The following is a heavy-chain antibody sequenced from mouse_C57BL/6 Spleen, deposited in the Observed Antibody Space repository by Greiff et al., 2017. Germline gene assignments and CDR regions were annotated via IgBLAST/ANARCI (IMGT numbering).Heavy chain of an antibody. Sequence: VKLVESDAELVKPGASVKISCKVSGYTFTDHTIHWMKQRPEQGLEWIGYIYPRDGSTKYNEKFKGKATLTADKSSSTAYMQLNSLTSEDSAVYFCARDLYYSNYAYYAMDYWGQGTSVTVSS. V-gene: IGHV1-78*01. D-gene: IGHD2-5*01. CDR2: IYPRDGST. J-gene: IGHJ4*01. CDR3: ARDLYYSNYAYYAMDY. CDR1: GYTFTDHT.